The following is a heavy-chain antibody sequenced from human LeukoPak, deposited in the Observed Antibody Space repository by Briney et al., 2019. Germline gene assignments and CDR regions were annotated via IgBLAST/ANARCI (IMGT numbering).Heavy chain of an antibody. J-gene: IGHJ4*02. CDR1: GGTFSTYA. V-gene: IGHV1-69*01. Sequence: SSVKVSCKASGGTFSTYAISWVRQAPGQGLEWMGGINPLFGTANYAQKFQGRVTITADESTSTAYMELSSLRSDDTALYYCARGRQGYCGGGRCYICQFWGQGTLVTVSS. CDR3: ARGRQGYCGGGRCYICQF. D-gene: IGHD2-15*01. CDR2: INPLFGTA.